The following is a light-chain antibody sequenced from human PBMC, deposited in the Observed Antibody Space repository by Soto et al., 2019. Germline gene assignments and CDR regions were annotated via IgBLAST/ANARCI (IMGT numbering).Light chain of an antibody. J-gene: IGKJ1*01. V-gene: IGKV3-20*01. Sequence: EIVLTQSPATLSSFPGDRVTLSCRASQYINTRLAWYQHRPGQAPRLLIYGASSRTTGIPDRFSGSGSGTDFTLTISRLEPEDFAVYYCQQYGSSAWTFGQGTKVDNK. CDR2: GAS. CDR3: QQYGSSAWT. CDR1: QYINTR.